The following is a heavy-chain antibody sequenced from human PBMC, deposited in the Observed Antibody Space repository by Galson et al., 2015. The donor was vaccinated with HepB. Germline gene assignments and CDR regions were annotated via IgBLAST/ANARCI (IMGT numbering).Heavy chain of an antibody. Sequence: SLRLSCAASGFTFSSYWMHWVRQVPGKGLVWVSRINSDATSTIYADSVKGRFTISRDNAKNTLYLQMNSLRAEDTAVYYCARDLNRWRGAFDMWGQGTMVTVSS. CDR1: GFTFSSYW. V-gene: IGHV3-74*01. CDR2: INSDATST. D-gene: IGHD4-23*01. J-gene: IGHJ3*02. CDR3: ARDLNRWRGAFDM.